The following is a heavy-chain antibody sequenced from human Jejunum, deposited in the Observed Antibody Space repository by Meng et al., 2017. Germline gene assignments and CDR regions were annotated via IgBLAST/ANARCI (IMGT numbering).Heavy chain of an antibody. D-gene: IGHD1-14*01. CDR1: GFTFSTCW. Sequence: GESLKISCVASGFTFSTCWMAWVRQAPGKGLEWVANIKQDGSEKNYVDSVKGRFTISRDDAKNSLYLQMNSLRADDTAVYYCATLWYKGGRAATKAKDVEYWGQGTLVTVSS. J-gene: IGHJ4*02. CDR2: IKQDGSEK. V-gene: IGHV3-7*01. CDR3: ATLWYKGGRAATKAKDVEY.